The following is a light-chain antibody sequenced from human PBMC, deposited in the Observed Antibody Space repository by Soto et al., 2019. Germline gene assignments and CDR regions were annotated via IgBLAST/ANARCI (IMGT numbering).Light chain of an antibody. CDR2: GAF. J-gene: IGKJ5*01. V-gene: IGKV3-11*01. Sequence: EIVVTQSPATLSVSQGERATLSCRASPSVTNYLAWYQQKPGQPPRLLIYGAFNRAAGIPARFSGSGSGTDFTLTISSLEPEDSAVYYCQQRNIGPPVTFGQGTRLEIK. CDR1: PSVTNY. CDR3: QQRNIGPPVT.